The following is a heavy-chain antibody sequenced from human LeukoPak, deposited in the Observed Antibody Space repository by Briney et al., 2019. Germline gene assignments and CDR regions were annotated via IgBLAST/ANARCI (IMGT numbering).Heavy chain of an antibody. CDR3: ARRRVWFGELLHYFDY. Sequence: SETLSLTCTVSGGSISSYYWSWIRQPPGKGLEWIGYIYYTGTTNYHPSLKSRVTISVDTSKNQISLKLSSVTAADTAVYYCARRRVWFGELLHYFDYWGRGILVTVSS. CDR2: IYYTGTT. J-gene: IGHJ4*02. D-gene: IGHD3-10*01. V-gene: IGHV4-59*12. CDR1: GGSISSYY.